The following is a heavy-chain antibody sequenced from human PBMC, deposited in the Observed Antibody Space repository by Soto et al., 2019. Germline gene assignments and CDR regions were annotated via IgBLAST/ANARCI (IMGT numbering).Heavy chain of an antibody. V-gene: IGHV4-31*03. CDR2: IDYRGRT. CDR3: ARVSAAGTRWFDS. D-gene: IGHD6-13*01. Sequence: QVQLQESGPGLVQPSQTLSLTCTVSGASISSGGFYWGWIRQFPGKGLEWSGYIDYRGRTFYNPSLKSRATTSRDTSKGQFSLNLNSVTAADTAVFYCARVSAAGTRWFDSWGQGTLVTVSS. CDR1: GASISSGGFY. J-gene: IGHJ5*01.